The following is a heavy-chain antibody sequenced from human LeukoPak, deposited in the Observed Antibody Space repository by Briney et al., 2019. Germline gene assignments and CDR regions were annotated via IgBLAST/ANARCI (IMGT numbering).Heavy chain of an antibody. D-gene: IGHD3-22*01. CDR3: ARASYYYDTSGLGAFDV. CDR2: INWNSDRI. V-gene: IGHV3-9*01. CDR1: GFIFGDYG. Sequence: GGSLRPSCAASGFIFGDYGMYWVRQAPGKGLEWVSGINWNSDRIGYADSVKGRFTISRDNAKNSLYMQMNSVRAEDTALYYCARASYYYDTSGLGAFDVWGQGTTVVVSS. J-gene: IGHJ3*01.